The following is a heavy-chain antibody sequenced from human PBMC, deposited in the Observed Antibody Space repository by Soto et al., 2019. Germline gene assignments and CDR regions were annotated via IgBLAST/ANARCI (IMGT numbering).Heavy chain of an antibody. CDR2: IYYSGST. J-gene: IGHJ6*02. D-gene: IGHD3-3*01. Sequence: SETLSLTCTVSGGSISSSSYYWGWIRQPPGKGLEWIGSIYYSGSTYYNPSLKSRVTISVDTSKNQFSLKLSSVTAADTAVYYCARQGGEGDYDFWSGYEGDYGMGVWGQGTTVTVSS. CDR3: ARQGGEGDYDFWSGYEGDYGMGV. CDR1: GGSISSSSYY. V-gene: IGHV4-39*01.